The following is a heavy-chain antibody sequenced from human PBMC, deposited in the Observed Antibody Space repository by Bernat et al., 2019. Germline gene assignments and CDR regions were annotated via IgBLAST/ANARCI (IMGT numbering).Heavy chain of an antibody. J-gene: IGHJ4*02. CDR3: TTDGGIAVAGVFDN. D-gene: IGHD6-13*01. CDR1: GFTFSNAW. Sequence: EVQLVESGGGLVKPGGSLRLSCAASGFTFSNAWMSWVRQAPGKGLEWVGRIKSKTDGGTSDYAAPVKGRFTISRDDSKNTLYLQMNSLKIEDTAIYYCTTDGGIAVAGVFDNWGQGTLVTVSS. V-gene: IGHV3-15*01. CDR2: IKSKTDGGTS.